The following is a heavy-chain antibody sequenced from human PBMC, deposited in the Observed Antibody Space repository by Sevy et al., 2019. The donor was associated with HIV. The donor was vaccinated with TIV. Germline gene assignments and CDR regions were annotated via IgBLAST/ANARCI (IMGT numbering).Heavy chain of an antibody. CDR3: NYFDTGRDFDY. V-gene: IGHV3-53*05. D-gene: IGHD2-8*02. CDR1: GFTVTSNY. CDR2: FYNGDST. J-gene: IGHJ4*01. Sequence: GGSLRLSCAATGFTVTSNYMSWVRQGPGKGLEWVSGFYNGDSTQYADSVKGRFTISRDNSKNTLYLQMNRLTTEDTAVYYANYFDTGRDFDYWGHGTLVTVSS.